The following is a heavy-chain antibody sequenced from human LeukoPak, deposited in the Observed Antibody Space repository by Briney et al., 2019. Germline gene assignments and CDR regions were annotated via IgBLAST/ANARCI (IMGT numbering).Heavy chain of an antibody. J-gene: IGHJ4*02. CDR2: ISANGGST. CDR3: AKLPTSDYVWGSYRISHFGN. Sequence: GGSLRLSCAASEFTFSIYAMSWVRQAPGKGLEWVSAISANGGSTYYADSVRGRFTISRDNSENTLFLQMNALRAEDTAVYYCAKLPTSDYVWGSYRISHFGNWGQGTLVTVSS. CDR1: EFTFSIYA. V-gene: IGHV3-23*01. D-gene: IGHD3-16*02.